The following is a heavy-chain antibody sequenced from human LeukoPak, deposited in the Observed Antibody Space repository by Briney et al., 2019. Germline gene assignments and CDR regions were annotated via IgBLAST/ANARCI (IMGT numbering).Heavy chain of an antibody. CDR3: ATRLLSTGTQLDY. V-gene: IGHV4-39*01. CDR1: GGSIRSSYYY. CDR2: IYDSGST. J-gene: IGHJ4*02. Sequence: PSETLSLTCTVSGGSIRSSYYYWGWIRQPPGKGLEWIGSIYDSGSTYYNPSLKSRVTISVDTSKNQFSLKLSSVTAADTAVYYCATRLLSTGTQLDYWGQGTLVTVSS. D-gene: IGHD3-10*01.